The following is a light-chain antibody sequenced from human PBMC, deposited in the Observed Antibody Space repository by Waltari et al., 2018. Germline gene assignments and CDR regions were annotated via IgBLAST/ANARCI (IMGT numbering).Light chain of an antibody. Sequence: QSALTQPASVSGSPGQSITTSRIAVGIAIDGSDFLPWYQHHPGKAPQVIIYDVNNRPSGISDRFSASKSANTASLTISGLQSEDEGDYYCSSQTLDGVVLFGGGTRVTV. CDR2: DVN. CDR1: GIAIDGSDF. V-gene: IGLV2-14*03. CDR3: SSQTLDGVVL. J-gene: IGLJ3*02.